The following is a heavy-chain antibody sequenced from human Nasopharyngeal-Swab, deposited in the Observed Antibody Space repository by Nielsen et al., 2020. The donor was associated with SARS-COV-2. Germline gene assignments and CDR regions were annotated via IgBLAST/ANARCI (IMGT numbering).Heavy chain of an antibody. V-gene: IGHV3-30*18. Sequence: GESLKISCAASGFTFSSYGMHWVRQAPGKGLEWVAVISYDGSNKYYADSVKGRFTISRDNSKNTLYLQMNSLRAEDTAVYYCAKGTITMVRRVIVWFDPWGQGTLVTVSS. CDR1: GFTFSSYG. J-gene: IGHJ5*02. D-gene: IGHD3-10*01. CDR2: ISYDGSNK. CDR3: AKGTITMVRRVIVWFDP.